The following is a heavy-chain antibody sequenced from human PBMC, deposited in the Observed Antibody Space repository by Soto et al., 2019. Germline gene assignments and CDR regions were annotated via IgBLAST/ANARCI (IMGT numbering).Heavy chain of an antibody. CDR3: ARAVAVAADFDY. V-gene: IGHV1-3*01. J-gene: IGHJ4*02. CDR2: INAGNGNT. D-gene: IGHD6-19*01. Sequence: ASVKVSCKASGYTFTGYAMHWVRRAPGQRLEWMGWINAGNGNTKYSQKFQGRVTITRDTSASAAYMELSSLSSEDTAVYYCARAVAVAADFDYWGQGTLVTVSS. CDR1: GYTFTGYA.